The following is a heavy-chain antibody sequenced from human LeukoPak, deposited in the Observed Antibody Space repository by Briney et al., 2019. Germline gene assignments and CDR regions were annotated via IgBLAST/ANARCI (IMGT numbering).Heavy chain of an antibody. Sequence: GGSLRLSCAASRFTFSSYWMSWVRQAPGKGLEWVANIKQDGSEKYYVDSVKGRFTISRDNAKNSLYLQMNSLRDEDTAVYYCARGPYDYWGQGTLVTVSS. CDR1: RFTFSSYW. J-gene: IGHJ4*02. CDR2: IKQDGSEK. CDR3: ARGPYDY. V-gene: IGHV3-7*01.